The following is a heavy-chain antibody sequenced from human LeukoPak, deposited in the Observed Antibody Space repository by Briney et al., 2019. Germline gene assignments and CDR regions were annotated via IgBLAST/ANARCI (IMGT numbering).Heavy chain of an antibody. D-gene: IGHD3-10*01. CDR1: GGTFSSYA. V-gene: IGHV1-69*06. CDR2: IILIFGTA. CDR3: ARGYYYGSGSYNPYDY. Sequence: SVKVSCKASGGTFSSYAISWVRQAPGQGLEWMGGIILIFGTANYAQKFQGRVTITADKSTSTAYMELSSLRSEDTAVYYCARGYYYGSGSYNPYDYWGQGTLVTVSS. J-gene: IGHJ4*02.